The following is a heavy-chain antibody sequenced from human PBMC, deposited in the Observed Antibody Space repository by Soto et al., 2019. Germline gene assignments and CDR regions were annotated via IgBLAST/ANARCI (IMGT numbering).Heavy chain of an antibody. Sequence: QPGGSLRLSCSASGFTFSSFSMHWVRQSPGKGLEYVSHMSSDGGRIYYADSVKGRFTISRDNSKNMLYLQMSSLRPDDSAVYYCVKSRGGANYDFFYWRQGTQVTFSS. CDR2: MSSDGGRI. J-gene: IGHJ4*02. CDR1: GFTFSSFS. D-gene: IGHD4-4*01. V-gene: IGHV3-64D*06. CDR3: VKSRGGANYDFFY.